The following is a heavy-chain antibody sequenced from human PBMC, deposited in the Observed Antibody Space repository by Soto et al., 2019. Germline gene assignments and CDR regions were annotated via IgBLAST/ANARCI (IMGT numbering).Heavy chain of an antibody. D-gene: IGHD6-19*01. CDR3: ARVGSSGWSPDY. CDR2: IFYSGSTTY. J-gene: IGHJ4*02. CDR1: GGSISSGGYY. V-gene: IGHV4-61*08. Sequence: SETLSLTCTVSGGSISSGGYYWSWIRQHPGKGLEWIGYIFYSGSTTYNNNPSLKSRVTISVDTSKNQFSLRLSSVTAADTAVYYCARVGSSGWSPDYWGQGTLVTVSS.